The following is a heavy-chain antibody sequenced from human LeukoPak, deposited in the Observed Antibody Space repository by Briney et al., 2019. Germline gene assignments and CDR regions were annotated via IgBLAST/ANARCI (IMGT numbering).Heavy chain of an antibody. CDR1: GFTFSSYS. CDR2: ISSSSSYI. CDR3: ARLCGITGTRGFDY. Sequence: GGSLRLSCAASGFTFSSYSMNWVRQAPGKGLEWVSSISSSSSYIYYADSVKGRFTISRDNAKNSLYLQMNSLRAEDTAVYYCARLCGITGTRGFDYWGQGTLVTVSS. J-gene: IGHJ4*02. V-gene: IGHV3-21*01. D-gene: IGHD1-7*01.